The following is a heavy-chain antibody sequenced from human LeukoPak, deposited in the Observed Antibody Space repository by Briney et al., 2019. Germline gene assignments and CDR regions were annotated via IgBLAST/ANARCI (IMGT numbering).Heavy chain of an antibody. J-gene: IGHJ4*02. CDR1: GGSFSGYY. D-gene: IGHD3-22*01. Sequence: SETLSLTCAVYGGSFSGYYWSWIRQPPGKGLEWIGEINHSGSTYYNPSLKSRVTISVDTSKNQFSLKLSSVTAADTAVYYCARHGSTTYYYDSSGYRYWGQGTLVTVSS. CDR3: ARHGSTTYYYDSSGYRY. CDR2: INHSGST. V-gene: IGHV4-34*01.